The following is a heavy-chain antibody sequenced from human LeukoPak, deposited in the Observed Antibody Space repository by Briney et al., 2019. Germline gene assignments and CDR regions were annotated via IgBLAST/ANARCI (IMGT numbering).Heavy chain of an antibody. CDR2: ISRSSSYI. V-gene: IGHV3-21*01. CDR3: ARGDDYDMKWYFDY. J-gene: IGHJ4*02. Sequence: GGSLRLSCAASGFTFSSYSMNWVRQAPGKGLEWVSSISRSSSYICYADSVKGRFTISIDNAKNSLYLQMNSLRAEDTAVYYCARGDDYDMKWYFDYWGQGTLVTVSS. D-gene: IGHD3-16*01. CDR1: GFTFSSYS.